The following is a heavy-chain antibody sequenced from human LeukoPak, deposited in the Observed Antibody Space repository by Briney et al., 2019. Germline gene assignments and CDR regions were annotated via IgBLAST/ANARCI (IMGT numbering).Heavy chain of an antibody. CDR3: ARWEYYYDSSGYIMH. V-gene: IGHV4-4*07. J-gene: IGHJ1*01. CDR2: IYTSGST. CDR1: GGSISTYY. Sequence: PSETLSLTCTVSGGSISTYYWSWIRQPAGKGLEWIGRIYTSGSTNYNPSLKSRVTMSVDTSKNQFSLKLSSVTAADTAVYYCARWEYYYDSSGYIMHWGQGTLVTVSS. D-gene: IGHD3-22*01.